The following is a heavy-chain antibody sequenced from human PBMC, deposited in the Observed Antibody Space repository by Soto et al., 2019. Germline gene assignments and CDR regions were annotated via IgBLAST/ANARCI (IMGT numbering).Heavy chain of an antibody. CDR2: ISSSSNYK. D-gene: IGHD3-3*01. CDR3: ARDPSPYDFWSGYSVWGLDY. J-gene: IGHJ4*02. V-gene: IGHV3-21*01. CDR1: GFTFSSYM. Sequence: EVQLVESGGGLVKPGGSLRLSCAASGFTFSSYMMNWVRQAPGKGLEWVSSISSSSNYKYYADSVKGRFTISRDNAKNSLYLQMNSLSAEDTAVYYCARDPSPYDFWSGYSVWGLDYWGQGTLVTVSS.